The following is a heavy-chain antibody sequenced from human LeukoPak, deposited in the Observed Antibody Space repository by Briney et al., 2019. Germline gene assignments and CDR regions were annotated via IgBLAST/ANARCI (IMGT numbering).Heavy chain of an antibody. CDR3: ARDGRISGYYYYTDAFDI. V-gene: IGHV4-59*01. Sequence: SETLFLTCTVSGGSISSYYWSWIRQPPGKGLEWIGYIYYSGSTNYNPSLKSRVTISVDTSKNQFPLKLSSVTAADTAVYYCARDGRISGYYYYTDAFDIWGQGTMVTVSS. CDR1: GGSISSYY. J-gene: IGHJ3*02. D-gene: IGHD5-12*01. CDR2: IYYSGST.